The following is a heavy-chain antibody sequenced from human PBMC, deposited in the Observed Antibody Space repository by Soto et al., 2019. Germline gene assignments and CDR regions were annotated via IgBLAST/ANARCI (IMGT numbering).Heavy chain of an antibody. CDR3: GRGENYYDSSGYYYSFDY. J-gene: IGHJ4*02. D-gene: IGHD3-22*01. CDR2: ISAYNGNT. CDR1: GYTFTSYG. V-gene: IGHV1-18*01. Sequence: ASVKVSCKASGYTFTSYGISRVRQAPGQGLEWMGWISAYNGNTNYAQKFQGRVTMTRDTSASTAYMELSSLRSEDTAVYYCGRGENYYDSSGYYYSFDYWGQGTLVTVSS.